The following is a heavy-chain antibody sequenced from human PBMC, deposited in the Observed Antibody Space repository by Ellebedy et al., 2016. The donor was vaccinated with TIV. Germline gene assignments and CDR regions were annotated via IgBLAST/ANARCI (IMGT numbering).Heavy chain of an antibody. V-gene: IGHV3-7*03. CDR1: GFSFSSYW. D-gene: IGHD4-17*01. J-gene: IGHJ6*02. CDR2: IYQDGSVK. Sequence: GESLKISCAASGFSFSSYWMSWVRQAPGKGLEWVANIYQDGSVKYYVDSVKGRFTISRDNAKNSLFLQMNSLRGEDTAVYYCARDGAYGDYAPGQYGLDVWGQGTTVIVS. CDR3: ARDGAYGDYAPGQYGLDV.